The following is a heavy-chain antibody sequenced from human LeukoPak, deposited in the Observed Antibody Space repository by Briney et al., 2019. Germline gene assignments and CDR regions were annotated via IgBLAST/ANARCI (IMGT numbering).Heavy chain of an antibody. CDR3: ARVYYASWSGQPLSQHWLDP. CDR2: IKQDGSEK. V-gene: IGHV3-7*04. D-gene: IGHD3-3*01. CDR1: GFTFSSYW. J-gene: IGHJ5*02. Sequence: GGSLRLSCAASGFTFSSYWMSWVRQAPGKGLEWVANIKQDGSEKYYVDSVKGRFTISRDNAKNSLYLQMNGLRVEDTAVYYCARVYYASWSGQPLSQHWLDPWGQGTLVTVSS.